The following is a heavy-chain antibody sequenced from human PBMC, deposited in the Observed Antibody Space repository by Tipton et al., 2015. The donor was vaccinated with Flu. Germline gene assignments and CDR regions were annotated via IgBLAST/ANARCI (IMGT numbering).Heavy chain of an antibody. CDR2: IHRNGTA. CDR3: ARRYFSNYVSDPKNWFDP. V-gene: IGHV4-38-2*01. J-gene: IGHJ5*02. Sequence: TLSLTCAVSGDSFSTDYFWGWIRQPPGKGLEWIATIHRNGTAYYNPSLKSRVTISVDTSKSQFSLEMRSVTAADMAVYYCARRYFSNYVSDPKNWFDPWGKETLVTFPS. D-gene: IGHD4-11*01. CDR1: GDSFSTDYF.